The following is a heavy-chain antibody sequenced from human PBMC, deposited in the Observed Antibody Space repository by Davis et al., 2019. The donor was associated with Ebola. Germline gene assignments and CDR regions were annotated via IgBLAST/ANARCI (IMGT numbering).Heavy chain of an antibody. Sequence: PSETLSLTCAVSGSSISRGYHRRWLRQTPGRGQELIGNRYHGTDASYNPALRSRFTISLATSKNPFSLKLNSVTAADTAVYYCVNDGGHGGDSDYWGQGILVIVSS. V-gene: IGHV4-38-2*01. CDR3: VNDGGHGGDSDY. J-gene: IGHJ4*02. CDR2: RYHGTDA. D-gene: IGHD4-23*01. CDR1: GSSISRGYH.